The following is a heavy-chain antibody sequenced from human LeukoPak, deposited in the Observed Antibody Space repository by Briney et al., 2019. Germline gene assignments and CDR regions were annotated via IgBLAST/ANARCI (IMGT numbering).Heavy chain of an antibody. D-gene: IGHD1-20*01. CDR2: INAGNGNT. CDR1: GYTFTSYA. J-gene: IGHJ6*02. CDR3: ARAPTHNWNDVPQYYYYAMDV. Sequence: ASVKVSCKASGYTFTSYAMHWVRQAPGQRLEWMGWINAGNGNTKYSQKFQGRVTITRDTSASTAYMELSSLRSEDTAVYYCARAPTHNWNDVPQYYYYAMDVWGQGTTVTVS. V-gene: IGHV1-3*01.